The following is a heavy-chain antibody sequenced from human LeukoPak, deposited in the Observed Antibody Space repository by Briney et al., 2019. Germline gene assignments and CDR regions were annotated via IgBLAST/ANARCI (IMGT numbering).Heavy chain of an antibody. CDR1: EFTFSNYW. V-gene: IGHV3-53*01. CDR3: ARDPADGMDV. CDR2: IYSGGST. J-gene: IGHJ6*02. Sequence: GGSLRLSCAASEFTFSNYWMSWVRQAPGKGLEWVSVIYSGGSTYYADSVKGRFTISRDNSKNTLYLQMNSLRAEDTAVYYCARDPADGMDVWGQGTTVTVSS.